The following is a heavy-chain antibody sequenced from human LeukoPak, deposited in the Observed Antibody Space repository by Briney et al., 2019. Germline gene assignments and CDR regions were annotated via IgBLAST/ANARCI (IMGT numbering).Heavy chain of an antibody. D-gene: IGHD2-8*01. CDR2: ISLTGHT. Sequence: SETLSLTCGVSGGSISNTNWWSWVRQPPGQGLEWIGVISLTGHTHYNPSLESRVTVSLDKSKNQLSLNLTSVTAADTAVYYCSRENGAFSPFGYWGQGTLVTVLS. CDR1: GGSISNTNW. V-gene: IGHV4/OR15-8*02. J-gene: IGHJ4*02. CDR3: SRENGAFSPFGY.